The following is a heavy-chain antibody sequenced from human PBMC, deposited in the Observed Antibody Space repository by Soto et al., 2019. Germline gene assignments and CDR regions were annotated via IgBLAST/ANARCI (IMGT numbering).Heavy chain of an antibody. D-gene: IGHD3-10*01. V-gene: IGHV3-53*01. CDR3: ASMVRGAPVGF. CDR1: GLTVSSNY. J-gene: IGHJ4*02. CDR2: IYSDGGT. Sequence: PGGSLRLSCAVSGLTVSSNYMSWARQAPGKGLEWVSVIYSDGGTYYADSVKGRFTISKDNSKNTLYLQMSRLRAEDTAMYYCASMVRGAPVGFWGQGTLVTVSS.